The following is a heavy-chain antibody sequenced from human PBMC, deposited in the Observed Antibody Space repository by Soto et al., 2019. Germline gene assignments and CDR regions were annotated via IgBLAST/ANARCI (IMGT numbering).Heavy chain of an antibody. Sequence: EAQLLESGGDLIQPGGSRTLSCAASGFTFASAAMSWVRQAPGKGLEWVSGISANGGRANYADSVKGRFSLSRDNSKNTMFLQMDSLTAEDTAIYYCASWVIALGGTGYFRHWGQGTLVTVS. V-gene: IGHV3-23*01. CDR1: GFTFASAA. D-gene: IGHD6-19*01. CDR2: ISANGGRA. CDR3: ASWVIALGGTGYFRH. J-gene: IGHJ1*01.